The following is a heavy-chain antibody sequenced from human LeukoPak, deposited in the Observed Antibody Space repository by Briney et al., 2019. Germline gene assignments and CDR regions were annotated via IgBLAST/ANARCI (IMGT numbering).Heavy chain of an antibody. CDR3: ARANFYDSSGYLDY. J-gene: IGHJ4*02. Sequence: GGSLRLSCAASGFSFSTYWMSWVRQTPEKGLEFVANIDQGGSVRNYVDSLKGRCTISRDNAKNSLYLQMNSLRAEDTAVYYCARANFYDSSGYLDYWGQGTLVTVSS. CDR2: IDQGGSVR. CDR1: GFSFSTYW. D-gene: IGHD3-22*01. V-gene: IGHV3-7*01.